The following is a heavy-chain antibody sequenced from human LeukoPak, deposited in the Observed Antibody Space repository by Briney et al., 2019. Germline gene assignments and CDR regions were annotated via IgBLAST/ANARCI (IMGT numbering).Heavy chain of an antibody. Sequence: SETLSLTCAVSGGSISSYYWSWIRQPPGKGLEWIGYIYYSGSTNYNPSLTSRVTISVDTSKNQFSLKLSSATAADTAVYYCARGPQLARTKFDYWGQGTLVTVSS. CDR3: ARGPQLARTKFDY. V-gene: IGHV4-59*01. CDR2: IYYSGST. J-gene: IGHJ4*02. CDR1: GGSISSYY. D-gene: IGHD6-13*01.